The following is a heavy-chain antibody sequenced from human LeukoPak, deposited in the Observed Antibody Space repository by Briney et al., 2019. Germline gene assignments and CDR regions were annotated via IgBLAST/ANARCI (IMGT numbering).Heavy chain of an antibody. CDR2: INPNSGGT. CDR1: GYTFTGYY. D-gene: IGHD4-17*01. Sequence: GASVKVSCKASGYTFTGYYMHWVRQAPGQGLEWMGWINPNSGGTNYAQKFQGRVTMTRDTSISTAYMELSSLRSEDTAVYYCARASNDYGDYQYFQHWGQGTLVTVSS. J-gene: IGHJ1*01. V-gene: IGHV1-2*02. CDR3: ARASNDYGDYQYFQH.